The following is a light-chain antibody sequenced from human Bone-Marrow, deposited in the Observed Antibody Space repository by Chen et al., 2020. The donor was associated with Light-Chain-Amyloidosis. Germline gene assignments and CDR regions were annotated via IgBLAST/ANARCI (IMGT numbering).Light chain of an antibody. CDR3: QQRGNWPLT. CDR2: DAS. V-gene: IGKV3-11*01. Sequence: DIVLTQSPATLVLSPGERATLSCRASQSVGTYLAWYQQKPGQAPRLLIYDASNRATGIPARFSGSGSGTDFTLSISSLEPEDFAVYYCQQRGNWPLTFGGGTKVEI. J-gene: IGKJ4*01. CDR1: QSVGTY.